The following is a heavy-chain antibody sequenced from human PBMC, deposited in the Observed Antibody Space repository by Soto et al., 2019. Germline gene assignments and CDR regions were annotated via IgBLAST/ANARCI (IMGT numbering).Heavy chain of an antibody. D-gene: IGHD1-1*01. J-gene: IGHJ4*02. CDR2: IYYSGST. Sequence: QVQLQESGPGLVKPSETLSLTCTVSGGSISSYYWSWIRQPPGKGLEWIGYIYYSGSTNYNPSLKSRVTISVDTSKNQFSLKLSSVTAADTAVYYCARRYGYNFDYWGQGTLVTVSS. V-gene: IGHV4-59*08. CDR1: GGSISSYY. CDR3: ARRYGYNFDY.